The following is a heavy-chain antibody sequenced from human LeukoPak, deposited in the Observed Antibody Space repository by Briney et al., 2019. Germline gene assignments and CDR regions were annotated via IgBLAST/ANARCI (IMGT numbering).Heavy chain of an antibody. J-gene: IGHJ5*02. CDR2: IYTSGST. CDR3: ARAVGYCSSTSCYGNYNWFDP. CDR1: GGSISSGSYY. V-gene: IGHV4-61*02. Sequence: PSETLSLTSTVSGGSISSGSYYWSWIRQPAGKGLEWIGRIYTSGSTNYNPSLKSRVTISVDTSKNQFSLKLSSVTAADTAVYYCARAVGYCSSTSCYGNYNWFDPWGQGTLVTVSS. D-gene: IGHD2-2*01.